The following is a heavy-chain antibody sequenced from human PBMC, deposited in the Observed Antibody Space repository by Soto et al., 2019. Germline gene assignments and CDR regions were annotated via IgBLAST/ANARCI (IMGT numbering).Heavy chain of an antibody. Sequence: GASGKVSFKASCYTFISYCISWLLRSPGQGLEWMGWISAYNGNTNYAQKLQGRVTMTTDTSTSTAYMELRSLRSDDTAVYYCARGSYFDWLEGYYGMDVWGQGTTVTVSS. J-gene: IGHJ6*02. V-gene: IGHV1-18*01. CDR3: ARGSYFDWLEGYYGMDV. D-gene: IGHD3-9*01. CDR1: CYTFISYC. CDR2: ISAYNGNT.